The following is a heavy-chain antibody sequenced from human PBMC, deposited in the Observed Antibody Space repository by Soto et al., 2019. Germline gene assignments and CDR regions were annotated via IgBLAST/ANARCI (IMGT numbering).Heavy chain of an antibody. J-gene: IGHJ4*02. Sequence: QITLKESGPTLVKPTQTLTLTCTFSGFSLSTSGVGVGWIRQPPGKALEWLALIYWYDDKRYSPSLKSRLTITKDTSKNQVALKMTIMNPVDTAAYYCAHNSLVITKMTFDSWGQGTLVTVSS. D-gene: IGHD3-22*01. V-gene: IGHV2-5*01. CDR1: GFSLSTSGVG. CDR3: AHNSLVITKMTFDS. CDR2: IYWYDDK.